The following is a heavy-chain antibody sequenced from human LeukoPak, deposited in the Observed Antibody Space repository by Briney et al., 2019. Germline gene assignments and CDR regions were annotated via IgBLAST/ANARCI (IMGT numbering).Heavy chain of an antibody. CDR1: GFTISSYA. D-gene: IGHD3-10*01. V-gene: IGHV3-23*01. J-gene: IGHJ4*02. CDR2: ISGSGDNT. CDR3: AKEAARGYFDY. Sequence: GGSLRLSCAASGFTISSYAMSWVRQAPGKGLEWVSAISGSGDNTYYADFVKGRFTISRDNSKNTLYLQMKSLRAEDTAVYYCAKEAARGYFDYWGQGTLVTVSS.